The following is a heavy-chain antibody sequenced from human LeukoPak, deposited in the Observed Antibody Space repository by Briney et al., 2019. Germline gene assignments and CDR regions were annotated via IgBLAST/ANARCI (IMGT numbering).Heavy chain of an antibody. CDR3: AKDVYGSGSDY. V-gene: IGHV3-23*01. CDR1: GFTFSSYT. D-gene: IGHD3-10*01. J-gene: IGHJ4*02. Sequence: GGSLRLSCAASGFTFSSYTMSWVRQAPGKGLEWVSTITTSDGNTYYADSVKGRFTVSRDNSKNTLFLQMNSLRAEDTAVYYCAKDVYGSGSDYWGQGTLVTVSS. CDR2: ITTSDGNT.